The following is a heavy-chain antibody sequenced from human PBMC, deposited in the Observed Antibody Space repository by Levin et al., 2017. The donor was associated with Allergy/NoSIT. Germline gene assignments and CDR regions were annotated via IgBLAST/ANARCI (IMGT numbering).Heavy chain of an antibody. Sequence: PGGSLRLSCAASGFTFSSYAMSWVRQAPGKGLEWVSAISGSGGSTYYADSVKGRFTISRHNSKNTLYLQMNSLRAEDTAVYYCAKGGDYISLPPFDYWGQGTLVTVSS. CDR3: AKGGDYISLPPFDY. J-gene: IGHJ4*02. D-gene: IGHD2-21*01. CDR1: GFTFSSYA. V-gene: IGHV3-23*01. CDR2: ISGSGGST.